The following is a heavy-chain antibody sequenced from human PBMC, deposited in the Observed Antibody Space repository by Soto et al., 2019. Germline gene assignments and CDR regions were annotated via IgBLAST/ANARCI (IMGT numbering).Heavy chain of an antibody. CDR1: GASISGFY. CDR2: IYATGTT. V-gene: IGHV4-4*07. J-gene: IGHJ5*02. CDR3: VRDGTKTLRDWFDP. Sequence: SETLSLTCAVSGASISGFYWSWIRKSAGKGLEWIGRIYATGTTDYNPSLKSRVMMSVDTSKKQFSLKLRSVTAADTAVYYCVRDGTKTLRDWFDPWGQGISVTVSS. D-gene: IGHD1-1*01.